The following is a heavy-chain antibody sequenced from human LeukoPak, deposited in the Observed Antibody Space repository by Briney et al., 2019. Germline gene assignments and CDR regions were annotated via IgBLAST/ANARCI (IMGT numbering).Heavy chain of an antibody. CDR1: GDSFSSYY. CDR2: IDYGGST. J-gene: IGHJ4*02. CDR3: GRLRGSAIDY. D-gene: IGHD1-26*01. V-gene: IGHV4-59*01. Sequence: SETLSLTCIVSGDSFSSYYWGWIRQPPGKGLEWIGYIDYGGSTTYNSSLRSRVTMSVDTSKNQFSLNLNSVTAADTAMYYCGRLRGSAIDYWGQGTLVAVSS.